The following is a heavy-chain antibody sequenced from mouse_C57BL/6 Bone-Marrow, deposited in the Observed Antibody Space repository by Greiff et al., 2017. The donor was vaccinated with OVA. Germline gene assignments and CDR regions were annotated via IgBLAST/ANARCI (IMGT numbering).Heavy chain of an antibody. D-gene: IGHD5-2*01. CDR1: GFTFSDYG. V-gene: IGHV5-17*01. CDR2: ISSGSSTI. CDR3: ARGNTSYWYFDV. J-gene: IGHJ1*03. Sequence: EVKVEESGGGLVKPGGSLKLSCAASGFTFSDYGMHWVRQAPEKGLEWVAYISSGSSTIYYADTVKGRFTISRDNAKNTLFLQMTSLRSEDTAMYYCARGNTSYWYFDVWGTGTTVTVAS.